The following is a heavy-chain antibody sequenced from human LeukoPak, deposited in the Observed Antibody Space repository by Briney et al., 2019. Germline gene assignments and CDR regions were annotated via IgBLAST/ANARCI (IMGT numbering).Heavy chain of an antibody. V-gene: IGHV4-39*01. D-gene: IGHD2-21*01. Sequence: PSETLSLTCAVSGASMNSASYYWGWIRQPPGKGLEWIGSIYYSGSTYYNPSLKSRVSMSIDTSKNQFSLKVTSVTAADTAVYYCARRVAVTECLDYWVQGTLVTVSS. CDR1: GASMNSASYY. CDR3: ARRVAVTECLDY. CDR2: IYYSGST. J-gene: IGHJ4*02.